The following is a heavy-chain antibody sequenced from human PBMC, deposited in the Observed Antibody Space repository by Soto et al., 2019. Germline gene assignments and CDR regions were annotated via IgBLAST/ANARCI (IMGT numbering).Heavy chain of an antibody. D-gene: IGHD5-18*01. CDR3: ARAGYGYSFDY. J-gene: IGHJ4*02. CDR2: IYYSGST. CDR1: GGSISSYY. V-gene: IGHV4-59*01. Sequence: PSETLSLTCTVSGGSISSYYWSWIRQPPGKGLEWIGYIYYSGSTNYNPSLKSRVTISVDTSKNQFSLKLSSVTAADTAVYYCARAGYGYSFDYWGQGTLVTVSS.